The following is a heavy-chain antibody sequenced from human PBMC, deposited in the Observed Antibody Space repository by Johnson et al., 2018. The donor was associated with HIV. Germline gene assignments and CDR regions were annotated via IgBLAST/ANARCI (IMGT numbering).Heavy chain of an antibody. CDR3: ARREVVFGSYDNWDAFDI. D-gene: IGHD1-1*01. J-gene: IGHJ3*02. V-gene: IGHV3-48*04. CDR1: AFTFSTYA. Sequence: QLVESGGGVVQPGRSLRLSCAASAFTFSTYAMQWVRQAPGKGLEWVSDISSSGSTIYYADSVKGRFTISRDNAKKSLFLQMNSLRTEDTGVYYCARREVVFGSYDNWDAFDIWGQGTMVTVSS. CDR2: ISSSGSTI.